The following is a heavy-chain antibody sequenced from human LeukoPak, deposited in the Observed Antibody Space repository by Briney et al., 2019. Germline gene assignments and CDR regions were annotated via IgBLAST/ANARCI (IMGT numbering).Heavy chain of an antibody. V-gene: IGHV3-30*18. J-gene: IGHJ4*02. CDR3: AKSPNRDY. CDR1: GFTFSNFA. Sequence: GGSLRLSCAATGFTFSNFAMHWVRQAPGKGLEWVAVISYDGSNKYYADSVKGRFTISRDNSKNTLYLQMNSLRAEDTAVYYCAKSPNRDYWGQGTLVTVSS. D-gene: IGHD4/OR15-4a*01. CDR2: ISYDGSNK.